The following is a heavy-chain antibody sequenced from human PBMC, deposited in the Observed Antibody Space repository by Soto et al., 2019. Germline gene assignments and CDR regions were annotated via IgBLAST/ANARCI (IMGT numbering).Heavy chain of an antibody. J-gene: IGHJ4*02. CDR2: ISYDGSNK. CDR1: GFTFSSYA. D-gene: IGHD6-13*01. CDR3: ANFQQLVAD. Sequence: GGSLRLSCAASGFTFSSYAMHWVRQAPGKGLEWVAVISYDGSNKYYADSVKGRFTISRDNSKNTLYLQMNSLRAEDTAVYYCANFQQLVADWGPGTRVTVFS. V-gene: IGHV3-30-3*01.